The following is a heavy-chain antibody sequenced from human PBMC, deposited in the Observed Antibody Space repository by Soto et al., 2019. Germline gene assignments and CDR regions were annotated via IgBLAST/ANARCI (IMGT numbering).Heavy chain of an antibody. CDR2: ISDDGSTA. CDR1: GFTFSAYW. V-gene: IGHV3-74*01. CDR3: ARGARVSSTGTGAN. J-gene: IGHJ4*02. D-gene: IGHD1-1*01. Sequence: GGSLRLSCAVSGFTFSAYWMHWVRQVPGKGLTWVSRISDDGSTATYADSVKGRFIISRDNAKNTLYLEMNTLRADDSGLYYCARGARVSSTGTGANCGRGTMVTACS.